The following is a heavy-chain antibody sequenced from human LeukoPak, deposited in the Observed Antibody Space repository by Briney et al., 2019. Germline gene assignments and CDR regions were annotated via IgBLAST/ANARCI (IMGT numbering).Heavy chain of an antibody. Sequence: AGGSLRLSCTGSGFTFNHYYMSWVRQAPGKGLEWLLVISAGGYPIYYASSVRGRFTITRDTAKNSLYLQMNSLMVEDTAVYYCVMTAGPPTDHWGQGALVTVSS. J-gene: IGHJ4*01. CDR3: VMTAGPPTDH. CDR1: GFTFNHYY. V-gene: IGHV3-11*04. CDR2: ISAGGYPI.